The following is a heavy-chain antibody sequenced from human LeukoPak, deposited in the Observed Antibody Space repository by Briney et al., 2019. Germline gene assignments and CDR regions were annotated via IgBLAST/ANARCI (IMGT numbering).Heavy chain of an antibody. CDR2: VYYSGNP. J-gene: IGHJ6*03. V-gene: IGHV4-39*07. D-gene: IGHD2-15*01. Sequence: SETLSLTCTVSGGSISSSGYYWGWIRQPPGKGLEWIGSVYYSGNPYYNPSLKSRVTISVDTSKNQFSLKLSSVTAADTAVYYCARTHPSGYCSGGSCPSREDYYYYMDVWGKGTTVTVSS. CDR1: GGSISSSGYY. CDR3: ARTHPSGYCSGGSCPSREDYYYYMDV.